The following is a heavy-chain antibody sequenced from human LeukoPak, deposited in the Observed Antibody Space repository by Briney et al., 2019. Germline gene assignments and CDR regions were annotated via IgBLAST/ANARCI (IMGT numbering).Heavy chain of an antibody. J-gene: IGHJ4*02. D-gene: IGHD3-22*01. CDR1: GFTFSSYW. CDR3: ARDGPVPHYYDSSGSIDY. V-gene: IGHV3-7*01. Sequence: GGSLRLSCAASGFTFSSYWMSWVRQAPGKGLEWVANIKQDGSEKYYVDSVKGRFTISRDNAKNSLYLQMNSLRAEDTAVYYCARDGPVPHYYDSSGSIDYWGQGTLVTVSS. CDR2: IKQDGSEK.